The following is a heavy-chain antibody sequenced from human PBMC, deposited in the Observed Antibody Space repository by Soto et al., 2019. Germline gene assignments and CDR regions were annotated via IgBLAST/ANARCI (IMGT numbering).Heavy chain of an antibody. D-gene: IGHD3-22*01. CDR3: ARAYSYDRSASGWFDP. CDR2: ISSSSSYT. CDR1: GFTFSDYY. J-gene: IGHJ5*02. V-gene: IGHV3-11*06. Sequence: QVQLVESGGGLVKPGGSLRLSCAASGFTFSDYYMSWIRQAPGKELEWVSYISSSSSYTNHADSVKGRFTISRDNAKNSLYLQMNSLRAGATAVYYCARAYSYDRSASGWFDPWGQGTLVTVSS.